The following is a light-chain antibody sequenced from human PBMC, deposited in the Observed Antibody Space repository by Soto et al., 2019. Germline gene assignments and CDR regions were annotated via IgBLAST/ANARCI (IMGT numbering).Light chain of an antibody. CDR1: QGISSY. CDR3: QQYYSFPQP. Sequence: VIPVTQSQSSVSASVGDRVTITCRASQGISSYLAWYQQKPGKAPELLIYAASTLQSGVPSRFSGSGSGTDFTLTISCLQSEDFATYYCQQYYSFPQPFGQGTKVDVK. V-gene: IGKV1D-8*01. J-gene: IGKJ1*01. CDR2: AAS.